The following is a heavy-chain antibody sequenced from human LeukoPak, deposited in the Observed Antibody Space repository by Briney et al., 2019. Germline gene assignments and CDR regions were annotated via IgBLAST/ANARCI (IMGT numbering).Heavy chain of an antibody. J-gene: IGHJ4*02. V-gene: IGHV3-74*01. Sequence: GGSLRLSCAVSGFSFSSYWMHWVRQAPGKGLVWVSRIDSDGSRTTYADSVKGRFTISRDNAKNTLYLQMNSLRAEDTAVYYCAKDIVVVVAAAFDYWGQGTLVTVSS. CDR3: AKDIVVVVAAAFDY. CDR2: IDSDGSRT. CDR1: GFSFSSYW. D-gene: IGHD2-15*01.